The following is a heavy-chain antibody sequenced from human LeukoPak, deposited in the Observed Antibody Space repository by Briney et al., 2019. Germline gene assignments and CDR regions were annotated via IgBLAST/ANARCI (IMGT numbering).Heavy chain of an antibody. CDR3: ARAAFDSIGYYLLDY. Sequence: PGGSLRLSCAASGFSFSSYGMHWVRQAPGKGLEWVAVIWYGGTNDYYADSVKGRFTISRDNSRNTLYLQMSSLRTEDTAVYSCARAAFDSIGYYLLDYWGQGTLVTVSS. V-gene: IGHV3-33*01. D-gene: IGHD3-22*01. J-gene: IGHJ4*02. CDR1: GFSFSSYG. CDR2: IWYGGTND.